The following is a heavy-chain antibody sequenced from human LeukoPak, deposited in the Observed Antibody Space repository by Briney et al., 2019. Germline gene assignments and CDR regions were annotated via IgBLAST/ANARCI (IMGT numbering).Heavy chain of an antibody. D-gene: IGHD5-24*01. CDR3: ARSGGGLQFNI. J-gene: IGHJ3*02. Sequence: SETLSLTCSVSGGSISGYYWSWIRQSPGKGLEWIAYIYYSGSTNYNPSLKSRVTISVDTSKNQFSLKLSSVTAADTAMYYCARSGGGLQFNIWGQGTMVTVSS. CDR1: GGSISGYY. CDR2: IYYSGST. V-gene: IGHV4-59*01.